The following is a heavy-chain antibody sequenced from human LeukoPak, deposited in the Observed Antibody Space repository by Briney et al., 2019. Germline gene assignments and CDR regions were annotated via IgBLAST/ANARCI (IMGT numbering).Heavy chain of an antibody. CDR2: INPSGGST. D-gene: IGHD2-2*01. Sequence: ASVKVSCKASGYTFTSYYMHWVRQAPGQGLEWMGIINPSGGSTSCAQKFQGRVTMTRDTSTSTVYMELSSLRSEDTAVYYCAREGRVGTTWFDPWGQGTLVTVSS. CDR1: GYTFTSYY. CDR3: AREGRVGTTWFDP. J-gene: IGHJ5*02. V-gene: IGHV1-46*01.